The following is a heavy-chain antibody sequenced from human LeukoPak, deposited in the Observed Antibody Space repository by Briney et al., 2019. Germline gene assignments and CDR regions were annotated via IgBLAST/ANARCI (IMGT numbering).Heavy chain of an antibody. Sequence: PSETLSLTCTVSGGSISSYYWSWIRQPPGKGLEWIGYIYYSGSTNYNPSLKSRVTISVDTSKNQFSLKLSSVTAADTAVYYCARSATYYYYYGMDVWGRGTTVTVSS. J-gene: IGHJ6*02. V-gene: IGHV4-59*01. CDR3: ARSATYYYYYGMDV. D-gene: IGHD1-26*01. CDR2: IYYSGST. CDR1: GGSISSYY.